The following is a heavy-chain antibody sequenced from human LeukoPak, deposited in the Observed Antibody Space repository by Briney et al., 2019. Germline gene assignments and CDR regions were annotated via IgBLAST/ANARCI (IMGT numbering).Heavy chain of an antibody. CDR3: ARDRGLYDSSGYYYDGYFDY. J-gene: IGHJ4*02. CDR1: GFTVSSNY. CDR2: IYSGGST. D-gene: IGHD3-22*01. V-gene: IGHV3-66*01. Sequence: GGSLRLSCAASGFTVSSNYMSWVRQAPGKGVEWVSVIYSGGSTYYADSVKGRFTISRDNSKNTLYLQMNSLRAEDTAVYYCARDRGLYDSSGYYYDGYFDYWGQGTLVTVSS.